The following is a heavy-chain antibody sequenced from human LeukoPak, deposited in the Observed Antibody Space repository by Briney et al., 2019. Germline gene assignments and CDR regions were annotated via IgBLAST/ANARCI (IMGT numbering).Heavy chain of an antibody. CDR2: IYPGDSDT. Sequence: RGESLKISCKGSGYRFTSYWIGWVRQMPGKGLEWMGIIYPGDSDTRYSPSFQGQVTISADKSINTAYLHWSSLKGSDTAVYYCAKRGTRSAYYFDYWGQGTLVTVPS. CDR1: GYRFTSYW. CDR3: AKRGTRSAYYFDY. J-gene: IGHJ4*02. V-gene: IGHV5-51*01.